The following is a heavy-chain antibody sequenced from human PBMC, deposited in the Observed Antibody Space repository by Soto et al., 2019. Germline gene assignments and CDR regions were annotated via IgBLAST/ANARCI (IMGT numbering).Heavy chain of an antibody. CDR2: ISDGGSNK. J-gene: IGHJ5*02. D-gene: IGHD3-22*01. CDR3: ARGSIVVISRDWLDP. V-gene: IGHV3-30*03. CDR1: GFTFSTYG. Sequence: QVQLVESGGGVVQPGRSLRLSCTASGFTFSTYGMHWVRQAPGKVLEWVAVISDGGSNKDYADSVRGRFTISRDNSKNTLYLQMNSLTAQDTAMYYCARGSIVVISRDWLDPWGQGTLVTVSS.